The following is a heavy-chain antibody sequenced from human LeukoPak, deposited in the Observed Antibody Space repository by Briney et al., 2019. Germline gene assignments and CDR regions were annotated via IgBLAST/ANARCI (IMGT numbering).Heavy chain of an antibody. J-gene: IGHJ4*02. CDR3: ARDLDGYNDY. CDR2: IRSKANGGTT. Sequence: GGSLRLSCKTSGFIFGDYAMSWFRQAPGKGLEWVSLIRSKANGGTTEYAASVKGRFSISRDDSKGIAYLQMNSLKIEDTAVYYCARDLDGYNDYWGQGTLVTVSS. CDR1: GFIFGDYA. D-gene: IGHD5-24*01. V-gene: IGHV3-49*03.